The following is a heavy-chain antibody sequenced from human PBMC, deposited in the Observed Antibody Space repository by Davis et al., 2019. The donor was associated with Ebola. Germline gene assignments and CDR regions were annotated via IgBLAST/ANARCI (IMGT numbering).Heavy chain of an antibody. J-gene: IGHJ6*02. D-gene: IGHD6-6*01. CDR3: ARDWLSRTAARFRYGMDV. Sequence: GGSLRLSCAASGFTFSSYEMNWVRQAPGKGLEWVSYISSSGSTIYYADSVKGRFTISRDNAKNSLYLQMNSLRAEDTAVYYCARDWLSRTAARFRYGMDVWGQGTTVTVSS. CDR2: ISSSGSTI. V-gene: IGHV3-48*03. CDR1: GFTFSSYE.